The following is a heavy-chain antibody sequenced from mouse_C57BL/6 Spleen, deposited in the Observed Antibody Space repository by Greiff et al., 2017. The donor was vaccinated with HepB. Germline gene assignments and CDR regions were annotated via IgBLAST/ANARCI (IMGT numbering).Heavy chain of an antibody. J-gene: IGHJ3*01. CDR1: GYAFSSSW. CDR3: ARSGYGSRFAY. V-gene: IGHV1-82*01. D-gene: IGHD2-10*02. Sequence: VQLQQSGPELVKPGASVKISCKASGYAFSSSWMNWVKQRPGKGLEWIGLIYPGDGDTNYNGKFKGKATLNADKSSSTAYMQLSSLTSEDSAVYFCARSGYGSRFAYWGQGTLVTVSA. CDR2: IYPGDGDT.